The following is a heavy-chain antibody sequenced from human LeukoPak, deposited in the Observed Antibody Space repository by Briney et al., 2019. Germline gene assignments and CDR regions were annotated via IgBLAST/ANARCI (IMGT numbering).Heavy chain of an antibody. CDR3: ARVAQRGYYDSSGPFDY. J-gene: IGHJ4*02. D-gene: IGHD3-22*01. Sequence: ASVKVSCKASGYTFTSYGISWVRQAPGQGLEWMGWISAYNGNTNYAQKLQGRVTMTTDTSTSAAYMELRSLRSDDTAVYYCARVAQRGYYDSSGPFDYWGQGTLVTVSS. CDR2: ISAYNGNT. CDR1: GYTFTSYG. V-gene: IGHV1-18*01.